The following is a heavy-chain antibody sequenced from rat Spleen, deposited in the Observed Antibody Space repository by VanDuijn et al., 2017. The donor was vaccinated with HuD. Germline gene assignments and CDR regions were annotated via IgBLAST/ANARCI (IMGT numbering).Heavy chain of an antibody. CDR3: TRDSYYYDGSFYYWYFDF. CDR1: GFSLTSHH. V-gene: IGHV2-43*01. CDR2: IWTGGST. D-gene: IGHD1-12*02. Sequence: QEQLKESGPGLVQPSQTLSLTCTVSGFSLTSHHVSWVRRPPGKGLEWMGVIWTGGSTASDSRLKSRLSMTRDTSKNQVFLKMNSLQTDDTAIYYCTRDSYYYDGSFYYWYFDFWGPGTMVTVSS. J-gene: IGHJ1*01.